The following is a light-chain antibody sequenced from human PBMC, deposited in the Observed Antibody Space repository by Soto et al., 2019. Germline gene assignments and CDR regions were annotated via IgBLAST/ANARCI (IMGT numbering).Light chain of an antibody. CDR3: QQYENLLLHT. Sequence: DIQMTQSPSSLSASVGERVTITCRANEDISNYLNWYQQKPGRATKLLIYDASTLETGVPSRFSGSGSGTHFTFTISSLQPEDVGTYYCQQYENLLLHTFGPGTKL. CDR2: DAS. V-gene: IGKV1-33*01. CDR1: EDISNY. J-gene: IGKJ2*01.